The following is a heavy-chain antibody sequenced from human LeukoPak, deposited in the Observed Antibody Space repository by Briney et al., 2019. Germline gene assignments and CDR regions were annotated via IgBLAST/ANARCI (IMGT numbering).Heavy chain of an antibody. V-gene: IGHV3-33*08. J-gene: IGHJ1*01. D-gene: IGHD6-13*01. CDR3: ARDPLRQQPEYFQH. CDR2: IWYDGSNK. CDR1: GFTFSSYG. Sequence: GGSLRLSCAASGFTFSSYGMHWVRQAPGKGLEWVAVIWYDGSNKYYADSVKGRFTISRDNSKNTLYLQMHSLRAEDTAVYYCARDPLRQQPEYFQHWGQGTLVTVSS.